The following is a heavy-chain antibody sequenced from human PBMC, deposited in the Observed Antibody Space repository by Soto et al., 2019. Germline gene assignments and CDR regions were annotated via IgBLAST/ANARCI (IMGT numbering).Heavy chain of an antibody. V-gene: IGHV3-23*01. CDR1: GFTFSSYA. CDR2: ISGSGGST. D-gene: IGHD2-2*02. CDR3: AKVPIPRNGMDV. Sequence: PGGSLRLSCAASGFTFSSYAMSWVRQAPGKGLEWVSAISGSGGSTYYADSVKGRFTTSRDNSKNTLYLQMNSLRAEDTAVYYCAKVPIPRNGMDVWGQGTTVTVSS. J-gene: IGHJ6*02.